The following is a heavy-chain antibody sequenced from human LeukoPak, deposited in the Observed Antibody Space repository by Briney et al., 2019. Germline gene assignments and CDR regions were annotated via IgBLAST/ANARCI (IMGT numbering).Heavy chain of an antibody. CDR2: ISYDGSNK. V-gene: IGHV3-30-3*01. Sequence: GSLRLSCAASGFTFSNYAVHWVRQAPGKGLEWVAVISYDGSNKYYADSVKGRFTLFRDNSKNTLYLQMSSLRAEDTAVYYCARDLCLPYCGTTSCPAVDYWGQGTLVTVSS. CDR3: ARDLCLPYCGTTSCPAVDY. CDR1: GFTFSNYA. J-gene: IGHJ4*02. D-gene: IGHD2-2*01.